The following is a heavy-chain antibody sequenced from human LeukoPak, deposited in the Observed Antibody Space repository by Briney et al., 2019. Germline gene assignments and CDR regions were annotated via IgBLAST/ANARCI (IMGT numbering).Heavy chain of an antibody. D-gene: IGHD6-13*01. J-gene: IGHJ5*02. CDR3: ARGGVGYSSSWYARFDP. CDR1: GGSFSGYY. CDR2: INHSGST. Sequence: SETLSLTCAVYGGSFSGYYWSWIRQPPGKGLERIGEINHSGSTNYNPSLKSRVTISVDTSKNQFSLKLSSVTAADTAVYYCARGGVGYSSSWYARFDPWGQGTLVTVSS. V-gene: IGHV4-34*01.